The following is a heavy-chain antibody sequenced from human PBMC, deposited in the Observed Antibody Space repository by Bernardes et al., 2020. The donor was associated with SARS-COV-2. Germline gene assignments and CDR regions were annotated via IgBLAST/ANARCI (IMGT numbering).Heavy chain of an antibody. CDR1: GFTFSSKY. J-gene: IGHJ4*02. Sequence: VWSLSLSCAVSGFTFSSKYMNWVRQAPGKGLEWVSVIHSGGYTNYADSVKGRLTVSRDTSENTVSLQMNSLRTEEAAVYYCARGLRWAFDYWGQGTLVSVSS. CDR3: ARGLRWAFDY. V-gene: IGHV3-53*01. CDR2: IHSGGYT. D-gene: IGHD4-17*01.